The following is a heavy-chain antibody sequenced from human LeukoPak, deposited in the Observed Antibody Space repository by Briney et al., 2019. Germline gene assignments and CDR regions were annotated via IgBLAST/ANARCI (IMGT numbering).Heavy chain of an antibody. Sequence: GGSLRLSCAASGFTFSNYGMHWVRQAPGKGLEWVSVISYDGSNKYYVDSVKGRFTISRDNSKNTLYLQMNSLRAEDTAMYYCAKNSGSTALWGQGTLVTVSS. J-gene: IGHJ4*02. CDR1: GFTFSNYG. CDR3: AKNSGSTAL. D-gene: IGHD1-26*01. V-gene: IGHV3-30*18. CDR2: ISYDGSNK.